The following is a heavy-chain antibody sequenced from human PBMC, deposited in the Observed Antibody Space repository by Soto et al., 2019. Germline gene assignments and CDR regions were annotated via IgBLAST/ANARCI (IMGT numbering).Heavy chain of an antibody. D-gene: IGHD3-3*01. CDR2: ISSSSFTI. CDR3: ARDYHDFGSGHFDY. J-gene: IGHJ4*02. V-gene: IGHV3-48*01. Sequence: EVHLVESGGRLVQPGGSLRLYCAASGFRFSDYSMNWVRQAPGRGLEWVSYISSSSFTIHYADSVEGRFAISRDNAKNALYMQMNSLRVEYEAGYYCARDYHDFGSGHFDYWGQGALVTVSS. CDR1: GFRFSDYS.